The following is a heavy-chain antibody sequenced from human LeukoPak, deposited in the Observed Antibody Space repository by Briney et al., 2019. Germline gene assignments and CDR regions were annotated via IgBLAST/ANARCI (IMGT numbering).Heavy chain of an antibody. CDR1: GDSISNGYY. CDR2: IYHTGTF. J-gene: IGHJ4*02. Sequence: SETLSLTCTVSGDSISNGYYWGWIRQPPGKGLEGIGSIYHTGTFYYNPSLKSRVTISVDTSNNQFSLKVRSVTAADTAVYYCARGRSGYGGNSGIASCDYWGQGTLVAVSS. D-gene: IGHD4-23*01. V-gene: IGHV4-38-2*02. CDR3: ARGRSGYGGNSGIASCDY.